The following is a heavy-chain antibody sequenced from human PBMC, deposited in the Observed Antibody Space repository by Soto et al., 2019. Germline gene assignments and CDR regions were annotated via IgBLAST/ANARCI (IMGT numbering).Heavy chain of an antibody. CDR3: ARGLVSCFDNRGTSWDAALEN. V-gene: IGHV1-69*06. CDR2: SIPECGTA. CDR1: GGTFSNYA. Sequence: QVQLVQSGPEVKNPGSSVKVSCKASGGTFSNYAITWVRQAPGQGLEYMGGSIPECGTANYAQKFQGRARISAVRSMSIANMIITGITIEDTAVKYSARGLVSCFDNRGTSWDAALENWGQGTLVTVS. D-gene: IGHD3-9*01. J-gene: IGHJ3*02.